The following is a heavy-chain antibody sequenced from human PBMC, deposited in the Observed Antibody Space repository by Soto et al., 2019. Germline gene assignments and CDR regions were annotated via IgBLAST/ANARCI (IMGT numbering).Heavy chain of an antibody. CDR2: ISWNSGSI. CDR3: AKVKIAAAGHFDY. D-gene: IGHD6-13*01. J-gene: IGHJ4*02. CDR1: GFTFDDYA. V-gene: IGHV3-9*01. Sequence: GGSLRLSCAASGFTFDDYAMHWVRQAPGEGLEWVSGISWNSGSIGYADSVKGRFTISRDNSKNTLYLQMNSLRAEDTAVYYCAKVKIAAAGHFDYWGQGTLVTVSS.